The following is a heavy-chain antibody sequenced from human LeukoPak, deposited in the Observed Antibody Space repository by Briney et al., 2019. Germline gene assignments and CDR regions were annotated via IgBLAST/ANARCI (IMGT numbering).Heavy chain of an antibody. CDR3: TRVGYIDEGIDY. Sequence: GGSLRLSCAASGFTFSSSAMSWVRQAPGKGREWVANIKQDGSKKSYVDSVRGRFTISRDNAKNSLYLQMNSLRAEDTAIYYCTRVGYIDEGIDYWGQGTLVTVSS. V-gene: IGHV3-7*04. CDR2: IKQDGSKK. J-gene: IGHJ4*02. D-gene: IGHD5-24*01. CDR1: GFTFSSSA.